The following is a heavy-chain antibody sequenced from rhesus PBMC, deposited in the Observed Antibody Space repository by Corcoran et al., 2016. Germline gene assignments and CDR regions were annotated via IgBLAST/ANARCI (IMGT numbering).Heavy chain of an antibody. CDR3: SKKSPGAGFGLDS. CDR2: IRKKVNGGTP. CDR1: GFPFSDYY. V-gene: IGHV3-116*02. J-gene: IGHJ6*01. Sequence: EVRLVESGGGLVQPGGSLRLSCAASGFPFSDYYISWVRQAPGNGPEWIGFIRKKVNGGTPGYAASVKGRFTNSRDDSKSVASLEMNSRKTEDTAVYYCSKKSPGAGFGLDSWGQGVVVTVSS.